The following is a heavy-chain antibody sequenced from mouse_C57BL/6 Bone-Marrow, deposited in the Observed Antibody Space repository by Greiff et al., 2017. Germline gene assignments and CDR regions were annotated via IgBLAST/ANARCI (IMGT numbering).Heavy chain of an antibody. J-gene: IGHJ3*01. D-gene: IGHD2-4*01. CDR3: ASGVYYDYDKMAWFAY. V-gene: IGHV3-6*01. CDR1: GYSITSGYY. Sequence: EVQLQESGPGLVKPSQSLSLTCSVTGYSITSGYYWNWIRQFPGNKLEWMGYISYDGNNNYNPSLKNRISITRDTSKNQFFLKLNSVTTEDTATYYCASGVYYDYDKMAWFAYWGQGTLVTVSA. CDR2: ISYDGNN.